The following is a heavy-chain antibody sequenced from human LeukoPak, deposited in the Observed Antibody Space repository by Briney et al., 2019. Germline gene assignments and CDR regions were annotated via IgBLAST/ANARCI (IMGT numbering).Heavy chain of an antibody. Sequence: GGSLRLSCAASGFTFSTYAMNWVRQGPGKGLEWVSSISGSSTYMYYADSVKGRFTVSRDNAKNSLYLQMSSLRVEDTAVYYCASGERPRSYSSSDHWGQGTLVTVSS. J-gene: IGHJ4*02. V-gene: IGHV3-21*01. CDR1: GFTFSTYA. D-gene: IGHD6-6*01. CDR2: ISGSSTYM. CDR3: ASGERPRSYSSSDH.